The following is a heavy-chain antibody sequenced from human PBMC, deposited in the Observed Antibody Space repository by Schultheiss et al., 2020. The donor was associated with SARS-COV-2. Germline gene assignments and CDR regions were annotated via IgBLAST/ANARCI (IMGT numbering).Heavy chain of an antibody. CDR2: ISSSGSTI. V-gene: IGHV3-48*04. CDR1: GFTFSSYW. J-gene: IGHJ4*02. Sequence: GGSLRLSCAASGFTFSSYWMSWVRQAPGKGLEWVSYISSSGSTIYYADSVKGRFTISRDNAKNSLYLQMNSLRAEDTAVYYCASGQDYGGNVMYWGQGTLVTVSS. D-gene: IGHD4-23*01. CDR3: ASGQDYGGNVMY.